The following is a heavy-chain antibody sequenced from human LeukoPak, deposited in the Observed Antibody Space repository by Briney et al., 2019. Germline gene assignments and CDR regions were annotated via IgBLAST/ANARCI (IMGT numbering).Heavy chain of an antibody. CDR1: GFTFSSYS. Sequence: GGSLRLSCAASGFTFSSYSMNWVRQAPGKGLEWVSYISSSSSTIYYADSVKGRFTISRDNAKNSLYLQMNSLRAEDTAVYYCARFRSGSYFDYWGQGTRVTVSS. CDR3: ARFRSGSYFDY. D-gene: IGHD1-26*01. J-gene: IGHJ4*02. V-gene: IGHV3-48*01. CDR2: ISSSSSTI.